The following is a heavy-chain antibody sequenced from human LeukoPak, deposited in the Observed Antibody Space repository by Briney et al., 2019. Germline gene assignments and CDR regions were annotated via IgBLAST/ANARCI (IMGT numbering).Heavy chain of an antibody. J-gene: IGHJ4*02. CDR1: GYSISSGYY. CDR3: ARQGRLRFLEWLGSY. D-gene: IGHD3-3*01. V-gene: IGHV4-38-2*01. CDR2: IYHSGST. Sequence: SETLSLTCAVSGYSISSGYYWGWIRQPPGKGLGWIGSIYHSGSTYYNPSLKSRVTISVDTSKNQFSLKLSSVTAADTAVYYCARQGRLRFLEWLGSYWGQGTLVTVSS.